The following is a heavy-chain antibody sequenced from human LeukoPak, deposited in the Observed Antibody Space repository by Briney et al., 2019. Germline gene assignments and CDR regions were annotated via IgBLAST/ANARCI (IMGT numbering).Heavy chain of an antibody. CDR3: ARARTTVTTAPINY. CDR1: GFTFSSYS. J-gene: IGHJ4*02. CDR2: ISSSSSYI. Sequence: GGSLRLSCAASGFTFSSYSMNWVRQAPGKGLEWDSSISSSSSYIYYADSVKGRFTISRDNAKSSLYLQMNSLRAEDTAVYYCARARTTVTTAPINYWGQGTLVTVSS. D-gene: IGHD4-17*01. V-gene: IGHV3-21*01.